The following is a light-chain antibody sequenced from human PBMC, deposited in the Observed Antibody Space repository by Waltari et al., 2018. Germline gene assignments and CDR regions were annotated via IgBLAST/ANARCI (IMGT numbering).Light chain of an antibody. J-gene: IGLJ3*02. CDR2: EVT. V-gene: IGLV2-23*02. CDR1: SDDVGSYNF. CDR3: CSYAGGATWV. Sequence: QSALTQPASVSGSAGQSITISCTGTSDDVGSYNFAPWSQQNPGKAPRLLISEVTKRPSGVPSRFSGSKSGITASLTISGLQTEDEADYYCCSYAGGATWVFGGGTKLTVL.